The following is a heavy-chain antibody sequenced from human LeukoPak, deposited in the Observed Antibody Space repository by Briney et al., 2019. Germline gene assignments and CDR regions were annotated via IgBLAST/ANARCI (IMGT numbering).Heavy chain of an antibody. CDR1: GYTFTGYY. CDR3: ARGPFFSYYYDSSGSH. CDR2: VNPNSGGT. V-gene: IGHV1-2*02. Sequence: ASVKVSCKASGYTFTGYYMHWVRQAPGQGLEWMRRVNPNSGGTNYAQKFQGRVTMTRDTSISTAYMELSRLRSDDTAVYYCARGPFFSYYYDSSGSHWGQGTLVTVSS. J-gene: IGHJ4*02. D-gene: IGHD3-22*01.